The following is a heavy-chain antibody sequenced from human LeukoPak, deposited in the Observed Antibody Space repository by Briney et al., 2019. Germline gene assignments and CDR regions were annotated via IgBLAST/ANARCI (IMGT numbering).Heavy chain of an antibody. CDR2: IYYSGST. Sequence: SETLSLTCTVSGGSISSGGYYWSWIRQHPGKGLEWIGYIYYSGSTYYNPSLKSRVTISVDTSKNQFSLKLSSVTAADTAVYYCAGGTYSSRRTLYYFDYWGQGTLVTVSS. CDR3: AGGTYSSRRTLYYFDY. J-gene: IGHJ4*02. V-gene: IGHV4-31*03. D-gene: IGHD6-13*01. CDR1: GGSISSGGYY.